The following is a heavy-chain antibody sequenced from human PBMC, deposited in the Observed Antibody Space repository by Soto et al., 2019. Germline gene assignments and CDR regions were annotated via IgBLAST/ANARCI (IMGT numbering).Heavy chain of an antibody. CDR1: GYTFTNYA. J-gene: IGHJ5*02. Sequence: ASVKVSCKASGYTFTNYAMHWVRQAPGQRLEWMGWINAGNGNTKYSQKFQGRVTITRDTSASTAYMELSSLRSEDTAVYYCAREPGEYYDSSGYLNWFDPWGQGTLVTVSS. CDR3: AREPGEYYDSSGYLNWFDP. V-gene: IGHV1-3*01. CDR2: INAGNGNT. D-gene: IGHD3-22*01.